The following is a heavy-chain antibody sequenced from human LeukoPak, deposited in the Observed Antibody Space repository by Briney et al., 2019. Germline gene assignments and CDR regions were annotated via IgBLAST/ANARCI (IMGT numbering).Heavy chain of an antibody. CDR2: ISYDGSNK. CDR1: GLTFSSYA. J-gene: IGHJ4*02. CDR3: ARAKGFDY. Sequence: GGSLRLSCAASGLTFSSYAMHWVRQAPGKGLEWVAVISYDGSNKYYADSVKGRFTISRDNSKNTLYLQMNSLRAEDTAVYYCARAKGFDYWGQGTLVTVSS. V-gene: IGHV3-30*04.